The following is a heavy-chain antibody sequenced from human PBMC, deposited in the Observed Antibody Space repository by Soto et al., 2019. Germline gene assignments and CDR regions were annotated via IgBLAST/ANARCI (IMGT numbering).Heavy chain of an antibody. CDR1: GGSISSYY. V-gene: IGHV4-59*01. CDR3: ARDHRGQSLLWFRESQTPDYYYYYMDV. CDR2: IYYSGST. D-gene: IGHD3-10*01. Sequence: SETLSLTCTVSGGSISSYYWSWIRQPPGKGLEWIGYIYYSGSTNYNPSLKSRVTISVDTSKNQFSLKLSSVTAADTAVYYCARDHRGQSLLWFRESQTPDYYYYYMDVWGKGTTVTVSS. J-gene: IGHJ6*03.